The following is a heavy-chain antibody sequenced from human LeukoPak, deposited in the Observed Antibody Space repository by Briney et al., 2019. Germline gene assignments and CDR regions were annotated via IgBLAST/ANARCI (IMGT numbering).Heavy chain of an antibody. J-gene: IGHJ3*02. Sequence: GGSLRLSCAASGFTFSSYSMNWVRQAPGKGLEWVSSISSSSSYIYYADSVKGRFTISRDNAKNSLYLQMNSLRAEDTAVYYCARPGYYYDSSGYYHDAFDIRGQGTMVTVSS. V-gene: IGHV3-21*01. CDR1: GFTFSSYS. CDR2: ISSSSSYI. D-gene: IGHD3-22*01. CDR3: ARPGYYYDSSGYYHDAFDI.